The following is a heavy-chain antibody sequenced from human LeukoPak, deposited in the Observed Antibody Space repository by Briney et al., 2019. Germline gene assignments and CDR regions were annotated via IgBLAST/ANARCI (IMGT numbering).Heavy chain of an antibody. J-gene: IGHJ4*02. CDR1: GYTFTSYG. CDR3: ARTRYYYDSSGYSLDY. CDR2: ISAYNGNT. Sequence: GASVKVSCKASGYTFTSYGISWVRQAPGQGLEWMGWISAYNGNTNYAQELQGRVTMTTDTSTSTAYMELRSLRSDDTAVYYCARTRYYYDSSGYSLDYWGQGTLVTVSS. V-gene: IGHV1-18*01. D-gene: IGHD3-22*01.